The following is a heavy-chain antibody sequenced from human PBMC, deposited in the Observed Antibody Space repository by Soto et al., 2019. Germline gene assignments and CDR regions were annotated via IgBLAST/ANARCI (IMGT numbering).Heavy chain of an antibody. CDR3: VRDGVGGTDFFGFLDY. D-gene: IGHD1-26*01. CDR2: VWHDESQK. J-gene: IGHJ4*02. V-gene: IGHV3-33*01. Sequence: QMQLVESGGGVVQPGRSLRLCCAVPGVIFKGYGMHWVRQAPGKGLEWVAVVWHDESQKYYADSVKGRFTISRDNSENTLYLEMNSLRVEDTAVYYCVRDGVGGTDFFGFLDYLGQGTLVTVSS. CDR1: GVIFKGYG.